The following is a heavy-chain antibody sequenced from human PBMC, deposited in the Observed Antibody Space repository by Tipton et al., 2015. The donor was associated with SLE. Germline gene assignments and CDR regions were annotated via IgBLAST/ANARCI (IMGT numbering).Heavy chain of an antibody. V-gene: IGHV4-34*01. CDR3: ASGEGYFDY. CDR1: GGSFSGYY. CDR2: INYSGST. Sequence: TLSLTCAVYGGSFSGYYWSWIRQSPGKGLEWIGEINYSGSTNYNPSLKSRVTISVDTSKNQFSLKLSSVTAADTAVYYCASGEGYFDYWGQGTLVTVSS. J-gene: IGHJ4*02.